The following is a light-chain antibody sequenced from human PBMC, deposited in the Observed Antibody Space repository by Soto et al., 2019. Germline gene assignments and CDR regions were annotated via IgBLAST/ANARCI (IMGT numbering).Light chain of an antibody. CDR3: QQYKSHSGYT. V-gene: IGKV1-5*03. J-gene: IGKJ2*01. Sequence: DIPMTQSPSTLSASVGARVTITCRASKSISSWLAWYQQRPGKAPKLLIYKASTLESGVPSRCSGRGSGTEVTLTISSLHPDDFAIYYCQQYKSHSGYTFGQGTKLEI. CDR2: KAS. CDR1: KSISSW.